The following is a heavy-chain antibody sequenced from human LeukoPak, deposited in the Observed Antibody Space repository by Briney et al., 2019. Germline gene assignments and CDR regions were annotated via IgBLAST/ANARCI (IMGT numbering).Heavy chain of an antibody. V-gene: IGHV4-34*01. Sequence: SETLSLTCAVYGGSFSGYYWSWIRQPPGKGLEWIGEINHSGSTNYNPSLKSRVTISVDTSKNQFSLKLSSVTATDTAVYHCARGGSGSWKLGYFDYWGQGTLVTVSS. D-gene: IGHD6-13*01. CDR1: GGSFSGYY. CDR3: ARGGSGSWKLGYFDY. J-gene: IGHJ4*02. CDR2: INHSGST.